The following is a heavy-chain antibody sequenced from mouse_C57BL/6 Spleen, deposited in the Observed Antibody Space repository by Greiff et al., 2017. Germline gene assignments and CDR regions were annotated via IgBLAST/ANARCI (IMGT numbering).Heavy chain of an antibody. CDR3: ARGDYSNYDAMDY. D-gene: IGHD2-5*01. CDR1: GYAFSSYW. Sequence: QVQLQQSGAELVKPGASVKISCKASGYAFSSYWMNWVKQRPGKGLEWIGQIYPGDGDTNYNGKFKGKATLTADKSSSTAYMQLSSLTSEDSAVYFSARGDYSNYDAMDYWGQGTSVTVSS. J-gene: IGHJ4*01. V-gene: IGHV1-80*01. CDR2: IYPGDGDT.